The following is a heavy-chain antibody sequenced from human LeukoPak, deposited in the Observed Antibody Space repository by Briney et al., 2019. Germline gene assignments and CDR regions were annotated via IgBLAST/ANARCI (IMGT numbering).Heavy chain of an antibody. CDR2: IKQDGSEK. CDR1: GFTFSSYW. D-gene: IGHD6-13*01. CDR3: ARVGTLLGYSSSWYPY. J-gene: IGHJ4*02. V-gene: IGHV3-7*01. Sequence: PGGSLRLSCAASGFTFSSYWMSWVRQAPGKGLEWVANIKQDGSEKYYVDSVKGRFTISRDNSKNTLYLQMNSLRAEDTAVYYCARVGTLLGYSSSWYPYWGQGTLVTVSS.